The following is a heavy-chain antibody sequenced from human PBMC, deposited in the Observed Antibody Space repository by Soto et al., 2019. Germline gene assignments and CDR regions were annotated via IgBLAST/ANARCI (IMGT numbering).Heavy chain of an antibody. Sequence: QVQLQESGPGLVKPSETLSLTCTVSGGSITSGGFYWSWIRQHPGKGLEWIAYIFHSGSTDYNPSLKSRVTISVDTSKNQFSLKLTFVTAADTAVYYCVRGGIAGNGFDPWGQGTLVTVSS. CDR3: VRGGIAGNGFDP. CDR2: IFHSGST. J-gene: IGHJ5*02. CDR1: GGSITSGGFY. V-gene: IGHV4-31*03. D-gene: IGHD6-13*01.